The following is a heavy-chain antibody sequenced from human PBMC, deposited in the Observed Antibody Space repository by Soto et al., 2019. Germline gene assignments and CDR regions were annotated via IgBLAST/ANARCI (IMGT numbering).Heavy chain of an antibody. J-gene: IGHJ4*02. CDR3: ARTEFSGWYPYYFDY. D-gene: IGHD6-19*01. CDR1: GLTFSDYY. Sequence: WGSLILSCAASGLTFSDYYMSWIRQAPGKGLEWVSYISSSGSTRYYADSVKGRFTMSRDNAKNSLYLQMNSLRAEDTAVYYCARTEFSGWYPYYFDYWGQGTLVTVSS. CDR2: ISSSGSTR. V-gene: IGHV3-11*01.